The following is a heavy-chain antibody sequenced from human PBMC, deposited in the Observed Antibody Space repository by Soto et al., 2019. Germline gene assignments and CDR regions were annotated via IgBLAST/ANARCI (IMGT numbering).Heavy chain of an antibody. V-gene: IGHV1-69*13. D-gene: IGHD5-18*01. J-gene: IGHJ4*02. CDR2: IIPIFGTA. Sequence: GASVKVSCKASGGTFSSYAISWVRQAPGQGLEWMGGIIPIFGTANYAQKFQGRVTITADESTSTAYMELSSLRSEDTAVYYCAIGYSYGSVDYWGQGTLVTVSS. CDR3: AIGYSYGSVDY. CDR1: GGTFSSYA.